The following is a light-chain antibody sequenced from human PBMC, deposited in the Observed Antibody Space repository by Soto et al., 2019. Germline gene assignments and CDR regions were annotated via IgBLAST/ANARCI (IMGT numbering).Light chain of an antibody. J-gene: IGKJ1*01. V-gene: IGKV3-15*01. Sequence: DIAMTQSPAILSVSPGERATLSCRASQSVSNDLAWYQQKPGQAPRLLIYGASSRATGIPARFSGSGSGTEFTLTISSLQSEDFAVYFCQQYSNWPQTLGQGTKVAIK. CDR2: GAS. CDR3: QQYSNWPQT. CDR1: QSVSND.